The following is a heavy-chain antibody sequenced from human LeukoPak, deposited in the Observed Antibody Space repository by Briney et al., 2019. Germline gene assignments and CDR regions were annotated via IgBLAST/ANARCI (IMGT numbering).Heavy chain of an antibody. CDR1: GGSFSGYY. CDR2: INHSGST. CDR3: ARLEYYYDSSGYYLGQGEVDY. J-gene: IGHJ4*02. Sequence: SETLSLTCAVYGGSFSGYYWSWIRQPPGKGLEWIGEINHSGSTNYNPSLKSRVTISVDTSKNQFSLKLSSVTAADTAVYYCARLEYYYDSSGYYLGQGEVDYWGQGTLVTVSS. D-gene: IGHD3-22*01. V-gene: IGHV4-34*01.